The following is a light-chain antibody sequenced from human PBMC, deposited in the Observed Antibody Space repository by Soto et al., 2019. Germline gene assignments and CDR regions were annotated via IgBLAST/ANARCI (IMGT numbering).Light chain of an antibody. CDR2: DVT. CDR3: SSYTSRSTPGV. V-gene: IGLV2-14*03. Sequence: QSVLTQPASVSGSPGQSITISCTGAYSDIGGYNYVSWYQQHPGKAPKLMIYDVTNRPSGVSYRFSGSKSGNTASLTISGLQAEDEADYYCSSYTSRSTPGVFGGGTKLTVL. CDR1: YSDIGGYNY. J-gene: IGLJ2*01.